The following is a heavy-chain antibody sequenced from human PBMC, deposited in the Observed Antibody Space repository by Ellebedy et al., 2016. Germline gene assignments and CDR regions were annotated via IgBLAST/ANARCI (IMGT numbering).Heavy chain of an antibody. Sequence: GESLKISCAASGFTLSDHCMDWVRQAPGKGLEWVGRSKNKINSYTTEYAASVQGRFTISRDDSRKSVDLQMNSLKTEDTAVYYCALHWGVGGRGRNWGQGTLVTVSS. J-gene: IGHJ4*02. D-gene: IGHD2-15*01. V-gene: IGHV3-72*01. CDR3: ALHWGVGGRGRN. CDR1: GFTLSDHC. CDR2: SKNKINSYTT.